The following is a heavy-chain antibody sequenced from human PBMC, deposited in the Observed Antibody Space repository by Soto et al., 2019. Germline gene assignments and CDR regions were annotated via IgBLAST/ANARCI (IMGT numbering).Heavy chain of an antibody. CDR2: IIPIFGTA. J-gene: IGHJ4*02. D-gene: IGHD6-19*01. Sequence: QVQLVQSGAEVKKPGSSVKVSCKASGGNFSSYAISWVRQAPGQGLEWMGGIIPIFGTANYAQKFQGRVTITADESTSTAYMELSSLRSEDTAVYYCARDRYEASSGHSDYWGQATLVTVSS. V-gene: IGHV1-69*12. CDR1: GGNFSSYA. CDR3: ARDRYEASSGHSDY.